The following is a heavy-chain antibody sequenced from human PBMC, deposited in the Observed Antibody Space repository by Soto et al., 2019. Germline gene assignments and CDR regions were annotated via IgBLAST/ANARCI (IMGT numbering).Heavy chain of an antibody. CDR1: GFTFSSYA. V-gene: IGHV3-23*01. CDR2: ISGSGGST. Sequence: GGSLRLSCAAYGFTFSSYAMSWVRQAPGKGLEWVSAISGSGGSTYYADSVKGRFTISRDNSKNTLYLQMNSLRAEDTAVYYCAKVGRPTYGSGSYYTDFDYWGQGTLVTVSS. D-gene: IGHD3-10*01. J-gene: IGHJ4*02. CDR3: AKVGRPTYGSGSYYTDFDY.